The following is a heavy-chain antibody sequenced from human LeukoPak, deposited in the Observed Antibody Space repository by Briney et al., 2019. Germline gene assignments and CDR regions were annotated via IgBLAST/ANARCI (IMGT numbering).Heavy chain of an antibody. J-gene: IGHJ4*02. D-gene: IGHD6-19*01. CDR2: IYYSGST. CDR1: GGPISSYY. Sequence: NPSETLSLTCTVSGGPISSYYWIWIRQPPGKGLEWIGYIYYSGSTNYNPSLKSRVTISVDTSKNQFSLKLSSVTAADTAVYYCARAGTWLVPDYWGQGTLVTVSS. CDR3: ARAGTWLVPDY. V-gene: IGHV4-59*01.